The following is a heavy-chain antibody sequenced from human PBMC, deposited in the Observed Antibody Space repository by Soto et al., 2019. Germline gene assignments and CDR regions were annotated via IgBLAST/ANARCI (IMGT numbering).Heavy chain of an antibody. CDR3: AREVRSALRCRHWGAFDI. CDR2: IIPICGTA. J-gene: IGHJ3*02. V-gene: IGHV1-69*12. D-gene: IGHD4-17*01. Sequence: QVQLVQSGAEVKKPGSSVKVSCKASGGTFSSYAISWVRQAPGQGLEWMGGIIPICGTANYAQKFQGRVTITADESTRPGYMELSRLRSEDTAVYYCAREVRSALRCRHWGAFDIWGQGTMVTVSS. CDR1: GGTFSSYA.